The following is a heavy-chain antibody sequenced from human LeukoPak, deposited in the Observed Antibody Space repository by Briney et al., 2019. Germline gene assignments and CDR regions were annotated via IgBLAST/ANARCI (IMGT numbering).Heavy chain of an antibody. CDR1: GYTFTGYY. Sequence: ASVKVSCEASGYTFTGYYMHWVRQAPGQGLEWMGRINPNSGGTNYAQKFQGRVTMTRDTSISTAYMELSRLRSDDTAVYYCATDYYDSSGLGYWGQGTLVTVSS. D-gene: IGHD3-22*01. CDR3: ATDYYDSSGLGY. CDR2: INPNSGGT. V-gene: IGHV1-2*06. J-gene: IGHJ4*02.